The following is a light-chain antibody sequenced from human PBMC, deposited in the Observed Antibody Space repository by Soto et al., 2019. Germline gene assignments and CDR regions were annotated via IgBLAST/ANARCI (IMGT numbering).Light chain of an antibody. CDR3: QHYAGGSRIT. J-gene: IGKJ5*01. V-gene: IGKV3-20*01. CDR2: GAS. CDR1: QSVSSSY. Sequence: EIVFTQSPGTLSLSPGERAPLSCRASQSVSSSYLAWYQQKPGQAPRLLISGASSRATGIPDRFSGSGFGTDFTLTISRLEPEDFALYYCQHYAGGSRITFGQGTRLEI.